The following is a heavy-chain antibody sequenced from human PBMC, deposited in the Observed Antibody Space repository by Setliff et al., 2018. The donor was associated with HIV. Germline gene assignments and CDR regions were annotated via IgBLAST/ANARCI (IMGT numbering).Heavy chain of an antibody. CDR3: ARGPPAEDYYYYMDV. V-gene: IGHV4-34*01. CDR1: GGSFSGYS. CDR2: INHSGST. Sequence: SETLSLTCAVYGGSFSGYSWGWIRQPPGKGLEWIGEINHSGSTNYNPSLKSRVTISVDMSKRQFSLNLTSVTAADTAVYYCARGPPAEDYYYYMDVWDKGTTVTVSS. J-gene: IGHJ6*03.